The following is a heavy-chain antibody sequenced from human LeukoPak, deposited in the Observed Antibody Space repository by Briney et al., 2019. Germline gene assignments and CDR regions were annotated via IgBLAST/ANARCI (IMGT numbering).Heavy chain of an antibody. D-gene: IGHD6-13*01. CDR3: ARGRSGSSWNYYYYYGMDV. Sequence: SETLSLTCAVYGVSFSGYYWRWIRQPPGKGLEWIGDINHSGSTNYNPSLKSRVTISVDTSKNQFSLKLSSVTAADTAVYYCARGRSGSSWNYYYYYGMDVWGQGTTVTVSS. CDR2: INHSGST. CDR1: GVSFSGYY. J-gene: IGHJ6*02. V-gene: IGHV4-34*01.